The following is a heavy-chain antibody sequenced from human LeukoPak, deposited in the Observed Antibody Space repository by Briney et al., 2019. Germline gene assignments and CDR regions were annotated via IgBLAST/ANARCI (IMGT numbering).Heavy chain of an antibody. CDR3: ARESEWGSWIVYYYYGMDV. V-gene: IGHV1-2*06. Sequence: ASVKVSCKASGYTFTSYYMHWVRQAPGQGLEWMGRINPNSGGTNYAQKFQGRVTMTRDTSISTAYMELSRLRSDDTAVYYCARESEWGSWIVYYYYGMDVWGQGTTVTVSS. CDR2: INPNSGGT. J-gene: IGHJ6*02. D-gene: IGHD6-13*01. CDR1: GYTFTSYY.